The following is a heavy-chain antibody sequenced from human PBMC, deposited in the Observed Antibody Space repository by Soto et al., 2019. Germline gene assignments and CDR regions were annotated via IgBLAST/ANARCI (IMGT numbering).Heavy chain of an antibody. CDR3: VRGMNSDWQDELDI. V-gene: IGHV4-34*01. D-gene: IGHD2-21*02. CDR2: IKHSGSS. CDR1: AGSLSPYY. J-gene: IGHJ3*02. Sequence: PSETLSLTCAVYAGSLSPYYWNWIRQSPGKGLEWMGKIKHSGSSNYNPSPTSRVSISVDTTKNQFPLRLASVTAAETAPYYSVRGMNSDWQDELDIWGQGTMVTVSS.